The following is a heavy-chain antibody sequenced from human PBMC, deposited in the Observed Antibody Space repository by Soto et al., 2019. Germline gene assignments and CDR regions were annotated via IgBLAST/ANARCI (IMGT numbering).Heavy chain of an antibody. V-gene: IGHV3-15*07. J-gene: IGHJ4*02. CDR2: IKSKTDGGTT. D-gene: IGHD5-18*01. Sequence: PGGSLRLSCAASGFTFSNAWMNWVRQAPGKGLEWVGRIKSKTDGGTTDYAAPVKGRFTISRDDSKNTPYLQMNSLKTEDTAVYYCTTGGVIKQNTAMVPYFDYWGQGTLVTVSS. CDR3: TTGGVIKQNTAMVPYFDY. CDR1: GFTFSNAW.